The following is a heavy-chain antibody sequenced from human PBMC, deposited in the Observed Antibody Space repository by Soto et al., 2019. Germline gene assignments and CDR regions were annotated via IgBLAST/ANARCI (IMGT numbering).Heavy chain of an antibody. J-gene: IGHJ4*02. CDR1: VDSRSTYY. D-gene: IGHD3-16*02. CDR3: ARESVSGTYRFDS. V-gene: IGHV4-4*07. CDR2: IHDTGRT. Sequence: PSETLSLTCTVSVDSRSTYYWSWIRQPAGERLEWIGRIHDTGRTNYNPSLKSRVTMSVDTSKNQFSLRVNSVTAADTAVYYCARESVSGTYRFDSWGQGTLVTVSS.